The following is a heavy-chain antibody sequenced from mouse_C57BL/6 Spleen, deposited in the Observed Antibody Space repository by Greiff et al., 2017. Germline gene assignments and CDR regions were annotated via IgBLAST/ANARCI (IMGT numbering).Heavy chain of an antibody. CDR3: AIYGRSLFDY. CDR2: IDPSSGGT. Sequence: HVQLQQPGAELVKPGASVKLSCTASGYTFTSYGMHWVKQRPGRGLEWIGRIDPSSGGTKYNEKFKSKATLSGDKPYSTAYMQLSSLTSEDSAVYYCAIYGRSLFDYWGQGTTLTVAS. D-gene: IGHD1-1*01. V-gene: IGHV1-72*01. CDR1: GYTFTSYG. J-gene: IGHJ2*01.